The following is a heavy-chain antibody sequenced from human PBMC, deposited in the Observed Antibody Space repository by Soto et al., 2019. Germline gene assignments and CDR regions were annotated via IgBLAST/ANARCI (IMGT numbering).Heavy chain of an antibody. V-gene: IGHV3-30-3*01. CDR3: ARAGCDGGTCYTLVGLRYGMDV. D-gene: IGHD2-15*01. Sequence: QVQLVESGGGVVQPGRSLRLSCAASGFTFSNYAMYWVRQAPGKVLEWVAVISYDGNNKYYADSVKGRFTISRDNSKTTLYLQMNSLRAEDTAVYYCARAGCDGGTCYTLVGLRYGMDVWGQGTTVTVSS. CDR2: ISYDGNNK. CDR1: GFTFSNYA. J-gene: IGHJ6*02.